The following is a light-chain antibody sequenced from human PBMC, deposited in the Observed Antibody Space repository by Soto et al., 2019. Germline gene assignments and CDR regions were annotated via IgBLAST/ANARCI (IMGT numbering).Light chain of an antibody. CDR3: QQTYITPYT. V-gene: IGKV1-33*01. Sequence: DILLTQSPSSLSASVGDRVTITCQASQDINNYLNWYQQKPGKAPKLLIFDATNLETGVPSRFSGSGSRTHYSLTISSLQPEDFATYYCQQTYITPYTFGQGTKLEIK. CDR2: DAT. CDR1: QDINNY. J-gene: IGKJ2*01.